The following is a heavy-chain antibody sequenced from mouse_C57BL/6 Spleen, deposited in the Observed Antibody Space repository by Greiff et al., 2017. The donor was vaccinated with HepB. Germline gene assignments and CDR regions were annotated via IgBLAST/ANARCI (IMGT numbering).Heavy chain of an antibody. J-gene: IGHJ3*01. CDR1: GFTFSSYA. CDR2: ISDGGSYT. CDR3: ARAYYGSLWFAY. V-gene: IGHV5-4*01. D-gene: IGHD1-1*01. Sequence: EVHLVESGGGLVKPGGSLKLSCAASGFTFSSYAMSWVRQTPEKRLEWVATISDGGSYTYYPDNVKGRFTISRDNAKNNLYLQMSHLKSEDTAMYYCARAYYGSLWFAYWGEGTLVTVSA.